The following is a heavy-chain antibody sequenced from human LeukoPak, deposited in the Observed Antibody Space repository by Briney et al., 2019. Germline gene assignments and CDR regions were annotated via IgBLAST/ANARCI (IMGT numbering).Heavy chain of an antibody. CDR1: GGSISTYY. CDR3: ARDNTMVRGVHAFDI. CDR2: THYSGST. J-gene: IGHJ3*02. V-gene: IGHV4-59*12. D-gene: IGHD3-10*01. Sequence: SETLSLTCTVSGGSISTYYWSWIRQPPGKGLECIGYTHYSGSTYYNPSLKSRVTISVDTSKNQFSLKLSSVTAADTAVYYCARDNTMVRGVHAFDIWGQGTMVTVSS.